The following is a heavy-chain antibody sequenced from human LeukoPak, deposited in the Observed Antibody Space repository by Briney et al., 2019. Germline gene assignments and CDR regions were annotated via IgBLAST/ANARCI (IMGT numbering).Heavy chain of an antibody. J-gene: IGHJ6*02. Sequence: SETLSLTCTVSGGSISSSSYYWGWVRQPPGKGLEWVGSINYSGNTHYNPSLKSRVTISVDTSKNQFSLKLSSVTAADTAVYYCARDLGYCSGGSCYSDYYYYGMDVWGQGTTVTVSS. CDR3: ARDLGYCSGGSCYSDYYYYGMDV. D-gene: IGHD2-15*01. CDR1: GGSISSSSYY. CDR2: INYSGNT. V-gene: IGHV4-39*07.